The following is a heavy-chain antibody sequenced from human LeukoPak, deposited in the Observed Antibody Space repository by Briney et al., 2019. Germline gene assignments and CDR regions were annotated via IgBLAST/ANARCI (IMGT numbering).Heavy chain of an antibody. CDR1: GYTFTISD. CDR3: ARGRSWSGYSHYYYYHMDV. J-gene: IGHJ6*03. CDR2: MNPNSGNT. D-gene: IGHD3-3*01. V-gene: IGHV1-8*03. Sequence: ASVKVSSKASGYTFTISDINWVRQATGQGLEWMGWMNPNSGNTGYAQTFQCRATITRNASISTAYMELSSLRSEDTAVYYCARGRSWSGYSHYYYYHMDVWGKGTTVTVSS.